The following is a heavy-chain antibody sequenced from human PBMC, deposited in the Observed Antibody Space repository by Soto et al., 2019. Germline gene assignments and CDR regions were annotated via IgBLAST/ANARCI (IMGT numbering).Heavy chain of an antibody. CDR1: GYTFTAYN. CDR3: ASVAPSGGSVPRFDP. CDR2: INAGNGNT. Sequence: QVQLVQSGAEVKEPGASVRVSCKAFGYTFTAYNIHWLRQAPGQGLEWMGWINAGNGNTRSSRKYQGGVLITGDTSATTAYLEVDSLRSEDTAIYYCASVAPSGGSVPRFDPWGQGTLLTVSS. J-gene: IGHJ5*02. D-gene: IGHD3-10*01. V-gene: IGHV1-3*01.